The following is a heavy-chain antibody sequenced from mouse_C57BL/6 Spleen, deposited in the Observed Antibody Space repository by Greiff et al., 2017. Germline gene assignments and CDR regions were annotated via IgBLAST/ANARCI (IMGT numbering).Heavy chain of an antibody. CDR1: GYTFTDYY. CDR3: ARYVYFDY. J-gene: IGHJ2*01. CDR2: INPNNGGT. Sequence: VQLQQSGPELVKPGASVKISCKASGYTFTDYYMNWVKQSHGKSLEWIGDINPNNGGTSYNQKFKGKATLTVDKSSSTAYMELRILTSEDSAVYYCARYVYFDYWGQGTTLTVSS. V-gene: IGHV1-26*01.